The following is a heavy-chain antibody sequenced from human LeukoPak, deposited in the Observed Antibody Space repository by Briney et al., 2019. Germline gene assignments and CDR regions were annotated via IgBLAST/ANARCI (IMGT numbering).Heavy chain of an antibody. V-gene: IGHV1-2*02. Sequence: GASVKVSCKASGYTFTGHSMYWVRQAPGQGLEWMGWIKPNSGGTNYAQKFQGRVTMTRDTSISTAYMELSRLRSDDTAVYYCASLLTRSGYVDSFDYWGQGTLVTVSS. D-gene: IGHD3-22*01. CDR3: ASLLTRSGYVDSFDY. CDR2: IKPNSGGT. CDR1: GYTFTGHS. J-gene: IGHJ4*02.